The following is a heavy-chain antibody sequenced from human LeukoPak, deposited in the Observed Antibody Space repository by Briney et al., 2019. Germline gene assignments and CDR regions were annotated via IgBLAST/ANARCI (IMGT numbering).Heavy chain of an antibody. V-gene: IGHV4-34*01. D-gene: IGHD2-2*01. Sequence: SETLSLTCAVYGGSFSGYYWSWIRQPPGKGLEWIGEINHSGSTNYNPSLKSRVTISVDTSKNQFSLKLSSVTAADTAVYYCARAPYCSSTSCRYYYYYGMDVWGQGTTVTVSS. CDR3: ARAPYCSSTSCRYYYYYGMDV. CDR2: INHSGST. CDR1: GGSFSGYY. J-gene: IGHJ6*02.